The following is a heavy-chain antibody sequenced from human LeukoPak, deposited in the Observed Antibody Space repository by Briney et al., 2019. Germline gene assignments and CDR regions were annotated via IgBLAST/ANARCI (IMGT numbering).Heavy chain of an antibody. CDR3: AKAYSRSGGGIDY. CDR1: GFTFDDYA. V-gene: IGHV3-9*01. CDR2: ISWNSGSI. Sequence: GGSLRLSCAASGFTFDDYAMHWVRQAPGKGLEWVSCISWNSGSIGYADSVKGRFTISRDNAKNSLYLQMNSLRAEDTALYYCAKAYSRSGGGIDYWGQGTLVTVSS. D-gene: IGHD6-6*01. J-gene: IGHJ4*02.